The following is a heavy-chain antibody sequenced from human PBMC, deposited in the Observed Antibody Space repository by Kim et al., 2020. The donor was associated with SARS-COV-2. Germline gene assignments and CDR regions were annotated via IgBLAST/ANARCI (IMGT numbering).Heavy chain of an antibody. Sequence: KYDVDSVKGRFTISRDNAKNALYLQMNSLRAEDTAVYDCARDVGQQLVNYWGQGTLVTVSS. D-gene: IGHD6-13*01. V-gene: IGHV3-7*01. J-gene: IGHJ4*02. CDR3: ARDVGQQLVNY. CDR2: K.